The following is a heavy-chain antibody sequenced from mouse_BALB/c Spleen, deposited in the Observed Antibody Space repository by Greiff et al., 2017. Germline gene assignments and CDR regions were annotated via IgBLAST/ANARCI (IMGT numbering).Heavy chain of an antibody. D-gene: IGHD1-1*01. V-gene: IGHV1S126*01. CDR1: GYSFTSYW. J-gene: IGHJ4*01. CDR3: ARLGSPYAMDY. Sequence: QVQLQQSGPQLVRPGASVKISCKASGYSFTSYWMHWVKQRPGQGLEWIGMIDPSDSETRLNQKFKDKATLTVDKSSSTAYMQLSSPTSEDSAVYYCARLGSPYAMDYWGQGTSVTVSS. CDR2: IDPSDSET.